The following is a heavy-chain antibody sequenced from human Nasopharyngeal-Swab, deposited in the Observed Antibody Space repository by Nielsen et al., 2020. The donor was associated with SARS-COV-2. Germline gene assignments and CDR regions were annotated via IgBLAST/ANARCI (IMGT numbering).Heavy chain of an antibody. Sequence: GSLRPSCTVSGGSTSSYYWSWIRQPPGKGLEWIGYIYYSGSTNYNPSLKSRVTISVDTSKNQFSLKLSSVTAADTAVYYCARAGDAYDFWSGYPDYYGMDVWGQGTTVTVSS. D-gene: IGHD3-3*01. CDR1: GGSTSSYY. J-gene: IGHJ6*02. V-gene: IGHV4-59*01. CDR2: IYYSGST. CDR3: ARAGDAYDFWSGYPDYYGMDV.